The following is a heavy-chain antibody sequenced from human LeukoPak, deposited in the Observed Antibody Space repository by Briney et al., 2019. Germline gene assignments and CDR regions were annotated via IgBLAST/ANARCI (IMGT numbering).Heavy chain of an antibody. D-gene: IGHD2/OR15-2a*01. Sequence: SETLSLTCTVSGDSIGSYFWNWIRQPPGKGLEWIGYIHDSGSPKYNPSLMSRVTISLHTSKNQFSLKLNSVTAADTAVYYCAGDFFASSASFVAFDIWGPGTMVTVSS. V-gene: IGHV4-59*01. J-gene: IGHJ3*02. CDR1: GDSIGSYF. CDR3: AGDFFASSASFVAFDI. CDR2: IHDSGSP.